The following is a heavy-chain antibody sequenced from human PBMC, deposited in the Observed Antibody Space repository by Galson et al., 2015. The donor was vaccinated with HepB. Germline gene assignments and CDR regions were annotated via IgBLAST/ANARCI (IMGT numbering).Heavy chain of an antibody. CDR1: GFTFTRSA. V-gene: IGHV1-58*01. CDR2: IVVGSGNT. Sequence: SVKVSCKASGFTFTRSAVQWVRQARGQRLEWIGWIVVGSGNTNYAQEFQERVTVSRDMSTSTAYMELSSLRSDDTAVYYCAADPYYDDKSGYSNLFDPWGQGTLVTVSS. D-gene: IGHD3-22*01. CDR3: AADPYYDDKSGYSNLFDP. J-gene: IGHJ5*02.